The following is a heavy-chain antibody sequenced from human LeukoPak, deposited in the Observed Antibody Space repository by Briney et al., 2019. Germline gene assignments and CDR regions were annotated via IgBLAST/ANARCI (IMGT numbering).Heavy chain of an antibody. J-gene: IGHJ4*02. CDR1: GYSFTSYW. V-gene: IGHV5-10-1*01. CDR3: ARSLGVGYSSSWWIDY. CDR2: IDPSDSYT. Sequence: GESLKISCKGSGYSFTSYWISWVRQMPGKGLEWMGRIDPSDSYTNYSPSFQGHVTISADKSISTAYLQWSSLKASDTAMYYCARSLGVGYSSSWWIDYWGQGTLVTVSS. D-gene: IGHD6-13*01.